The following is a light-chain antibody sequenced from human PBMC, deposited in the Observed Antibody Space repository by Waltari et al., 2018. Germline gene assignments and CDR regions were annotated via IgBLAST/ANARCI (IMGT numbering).Light chain of an antibody. V-gene: IGLV2-23*02. CDR3: CSYAGNFTGV. Sequence: QSALTQPASVSGSPRQSITISCTGTSSDVGSYNFVSWYTQYPGKAPKLMIYEVTKRPHGVSNRFSGSKSGNTASLTISGLQAEDEADYYCCSYAGNFTGVFGGGTKLTVL. J-gene: IGLJ2*01. CDR2: EVT. CDR1: SSDVGSYNF.